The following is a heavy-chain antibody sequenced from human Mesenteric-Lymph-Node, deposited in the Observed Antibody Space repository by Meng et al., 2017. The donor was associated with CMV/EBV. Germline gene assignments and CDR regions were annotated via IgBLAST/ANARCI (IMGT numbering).Heavy chain of an antibody. V-gene: IGHV1-18*01. Sequence: ASVKVSCKASGYTFTSYGISWVRQAPGQGLEWMGWISAYNGNTNYAQKLQGRVTMTTDTSTSTAYMELRSLRSDDTAVYYCARRGGGQWLVLGNWFDPWGQGTLVTVSS. J-gene: IGHJ5*02. CDR1: GYTFTSYG. CDR3: ARRGGGQWLVLGNWFDP. D-gene: IGHD6-19*01. CDR2: ISAYNGNT.